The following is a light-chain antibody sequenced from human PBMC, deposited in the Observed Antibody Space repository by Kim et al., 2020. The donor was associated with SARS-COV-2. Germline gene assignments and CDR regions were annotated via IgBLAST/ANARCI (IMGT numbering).Light chain of an antibody. CDR1: SGHSDYT. J-gene: IGLJ3*02. CDR2: INSDGSH. CDR3: QTWDSGLWV. Sequence: SVKLTCTLSSGHSDYTIAWHQQQPDKGPRYLMKINSDGSHNRGDGISDRFSGSRSGAERYLTISSLQSDDEGDYYCQTWDSGLWVFGGGTQLTVL. V-gene: IGLV4-69*01.